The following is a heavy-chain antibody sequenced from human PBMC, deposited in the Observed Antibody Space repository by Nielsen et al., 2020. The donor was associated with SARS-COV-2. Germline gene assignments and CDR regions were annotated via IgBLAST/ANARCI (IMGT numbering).Heavy chain of an antibody. J-gene: IGHJ1*01. CDR3: ARGKQQLVPYFQH. V-gene: IGHV1-2*06. Sequence: ASVKVSCKASGYTFTGYFIHWVRQAPGQGLEWMGRINPNSGGTNYAQKFQGRVTMTRDTSISTAYMELSRLRSDDTAVYYCARGKQQLVPYFQHWGQGTLVTVSS. CDR2: INPNSGGT. CDR1: GYTFTGYF. D-gene: IGHD6-13*01.